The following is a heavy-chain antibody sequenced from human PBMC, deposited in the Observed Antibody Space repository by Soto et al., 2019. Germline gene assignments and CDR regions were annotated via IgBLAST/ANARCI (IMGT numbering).Heavy chain of an antibody. CDR1: GGSISSSSYY. J-gene: IGHJ4*02. CDR3: ARHVPLPGIAAAGFDY. V-gene: IGHV4-39*01. Sequence: PSETLSLTCTVSGGSISSSSYYWGWIRQPPGKGLEWIGSIYYSGSTYYNPSLKSRVTISVDTSKNQFSLKLSSVTAADTAVYYCARHVPLPGIAAAGFDYWGQGTLVTVSS. D-gene: IGHD6-13*01. CDR2: IYYSGST.